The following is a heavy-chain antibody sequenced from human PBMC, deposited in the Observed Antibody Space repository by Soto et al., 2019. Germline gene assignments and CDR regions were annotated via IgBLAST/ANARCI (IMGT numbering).Heavy chain of an antibody. J-gene: IGHJ6*02. D-gene: IGHD2-2*01. Sequence: GASVKVSCKTSGGTFSSYAISWVRQAPGQGLEWMGGIIPIFDTANYAQKFQGRVTITADESTSTAYMELSSLRSEGTAVYYCARHDCISTSCYYYYYYSMDVRGQGTTVTVSS. CDR1: GGTFSSYA. V-gene: IGHV1-69*13. CDR3: ARHDCISTSCYYYYYYSMDV. CDR2: IIPIFDTA.